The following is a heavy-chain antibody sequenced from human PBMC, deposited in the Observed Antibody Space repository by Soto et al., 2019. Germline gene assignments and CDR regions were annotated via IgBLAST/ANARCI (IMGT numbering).Heavy chain of an antibody. J-gene: IGHJ3*02. CDR2: LYDVDGT. CDR3: ASWRLQEHAYDI. D-gene: IGHD2-21*02. CDR1: GLTVSGKKY. Sequence: DVQLVESGGGWIQPGGSLRLSCAAFGLTVSGKKYLAWVRQAPGKGLEWLSGLYDVDGTYYADSVKGRFTVSRDSSKSVVYLQLNSLSPDDTAVYFCASWRLQEHAYDIWGLGTTVTVSS. V-gene: IGHV3-53*01.